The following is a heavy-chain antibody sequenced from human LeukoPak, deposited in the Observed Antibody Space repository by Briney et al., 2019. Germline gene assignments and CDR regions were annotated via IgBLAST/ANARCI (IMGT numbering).Heavy chain of an antibody. CDR1: GDSISNYY. D-gene: IGHD3-10*01. J-gene: IGHJ3*02. V-gene: IGHV4-39*07. Sequence: SETLSLTCTVSGDSISNYYWGWIRQPPGKGLEWIGNIFYSGSTYYSPSLKSRVTISLDTSRNQFSLKLNSVTAADTAVYYCAKSNGYGLVDIWGQGTLVTVSS. CDR2: IFYSGST. CDR3: AKSNGYGLVDI.